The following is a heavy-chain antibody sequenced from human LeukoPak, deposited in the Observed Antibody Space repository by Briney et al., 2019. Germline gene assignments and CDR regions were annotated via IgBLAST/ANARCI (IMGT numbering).Heavy chain of an antibody. V-gene: IGHV1-18*01. CDR1: VYSFSSYG. J-gene: IGHJ3*02. Sequence: ASVTVSCTASVYSFSSYGIGWVRQAPRQGLEWMGWITAGNGNTNYAQKVQGRVTMTTDTSTSTAYMELRSLRSDDTAGYFCARDLARGYSYGYNAFDIWGQGTMVTVSS. CDR3: ARDLARGYSYGYNAFDI. CDR2: ITAGNGNT. D-gene: IGHD5-18*01.